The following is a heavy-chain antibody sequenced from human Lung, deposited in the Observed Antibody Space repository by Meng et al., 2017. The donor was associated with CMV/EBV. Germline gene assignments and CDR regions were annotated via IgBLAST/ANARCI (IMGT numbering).Heavy chain of an antibody. CDR1: GYNFPNYW. V-gene: IGHV5-51*01. Sequence: GESLKISCKTSGYNFPNYWIAWVRQLSGKGLEWMGIIFPGDSETIYSPSFQGQVTIAADKSSTTAYLQWSSLKASDTAIYYCARGLSSNSFNDQTKVFDYWSQGTXVTVSS. CDR2: IFPGDSET. D-gene: IGHD2-2*01. CDR3: ARGLSSNSFNDQTKVFDY. J-gene: IGHJ4*02.